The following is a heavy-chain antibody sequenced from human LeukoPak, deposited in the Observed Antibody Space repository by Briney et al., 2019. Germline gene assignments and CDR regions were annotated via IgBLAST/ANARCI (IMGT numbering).Heavy chain of an antibody. CDR1: GFTFSSYA. CDR3: ARGTLGGPKPRSGSYLVSA. V-gene: IGHV3-23*01. J-gene: IGHJ5*02. D-gene: IGHD3-10*01. CDR2: ISGSGGST. Sequence: GGSLRLSCAASGFTFSSYAMSWVRQAPGKGLEWVSAISGSGGSTYYADSVKGRFTISRDNSKNTLYLQMNSLRAEDAAVYYCARGTLGGPKPRSGSYLVSAWGQGTLVTVSS.